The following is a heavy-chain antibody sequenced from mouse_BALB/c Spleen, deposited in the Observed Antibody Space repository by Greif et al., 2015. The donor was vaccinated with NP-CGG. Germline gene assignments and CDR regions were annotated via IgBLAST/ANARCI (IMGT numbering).Heavy chain of an antibody. Sequence: EVKLVESGGDLVKPGGSLKLSCAASGFTFSSYGMSWVRQTPDKRLEWVATISSGGSYTYYPDSVKGRFTISRDNAKNTLYLQMSSLKSEDTAMYYCARQDRYDYAMDYWGQGTSVTVSS. J-gene: IGHJ4*01. CDR3: ARQDRYDYAMDY. CDR2: ISSGGSYT. D-gene: IGHD2-14*01. V-gene: IGHV5-6*01. CDR1: GFTFSSYG.